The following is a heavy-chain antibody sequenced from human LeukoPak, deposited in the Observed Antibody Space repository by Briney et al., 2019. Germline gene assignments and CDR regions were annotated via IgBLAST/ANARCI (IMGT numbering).Heavy chain of an antibody. D-gene: IGHD1-26*01. V-gene: IGHV1-2*02. J-gene: IGHJ4*02. CDR2: INPNSGGT. Sequence: SVKVSCRTSSYTFTGYYMHWVRQAPRHPLEWMGWINPNSGGTNYAQKFQGRITMTRDTSISTAYMELSRLRSDDTAVYYCARGSGTYDFDYWGQGILVTVSS. CDR3: ARGSGTYDFDY. CDR1: SYTFTGYY.